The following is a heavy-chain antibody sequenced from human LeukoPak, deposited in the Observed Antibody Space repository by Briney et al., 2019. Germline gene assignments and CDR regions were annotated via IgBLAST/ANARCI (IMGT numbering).Heavy chain of an antibody. D-gene: IGHD1-26*01. CDR3: ARRQIVGALGY. V-gene: IGHV4-39*01. CDR2: IYYSGST. Sequence: PSETLSLTCTVSGGSISSSSYYWGWIRQPPGKGLEWIGSIYYSGSTYYNPSLKSRVTISVDTSKNQFSLKLSSVTAADTAVYYCARRQIVGALGYWGQGTLVTVSS. CDR1: GGSISSSSYY. J-gene: IGHJ4*02.